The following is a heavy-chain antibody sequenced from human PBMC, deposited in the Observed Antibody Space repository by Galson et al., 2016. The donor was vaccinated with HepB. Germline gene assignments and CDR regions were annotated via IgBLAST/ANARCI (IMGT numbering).Heavy chain of an antibody. CDR3: VRDGSGGWHFDN. CDR2: VKYDGSEK. V-gene: IGHV3-7*01. CDR1: GFSLSSYW. J-gene: IGHJ4*02. Sequence: SLRLSCAASGFSLSSYWMSWVRQAPGKGLEWVANVKYDGSEKYYVDSVKGRFTISRDNAKNSMSLQMNSLNAEDTAVYYCVRDGSGGWHFDNWGQGTLITVSS. D-gene: IGHD6-19*01.